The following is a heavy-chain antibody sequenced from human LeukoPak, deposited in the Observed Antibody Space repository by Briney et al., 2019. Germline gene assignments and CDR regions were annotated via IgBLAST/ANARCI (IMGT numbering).Heavy chain of an antibody. D-gene: IGHD6-19*01. J-gene: IGHJ4*02. V-gene: IGHV4-38-2*02. CDR3: ARDRGISGYSSGWSPILNFDY. CDR2: IYHSGST. Sequence: SETLSLTCAVSGYSISRGYYWGWIRQPPGKGLEWIGSIYHSGSTYYNPSLKSRVTISVDTSKNQFSLKLSSVTAADTAVYYCARDRGISGYSSGWSPILNFDYWGQGTLVTVPS. CDR1: GYSISRGYY.